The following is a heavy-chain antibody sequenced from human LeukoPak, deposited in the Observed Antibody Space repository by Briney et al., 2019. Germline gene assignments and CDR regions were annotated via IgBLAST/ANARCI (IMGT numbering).Heavy chain of an antibody. CDR2: IYYSGST. CDR1: GGSISSSSYY. D-gene: IGHD4-17*01. Sequence: SETLSLTCTVSGGSISSSSYYWGWLRQPPGKGLEWIGSIYYSGSTYYNPSLKSRVTISVDTSKNQFSLKLSSVTAADTAVYYCARRDDYGDYTAFDIWGQGTMVTVSS. CDR3: ARRDDYGDYTAFDI. J-gene: IGHJ3*02. V-gene: IGHV4-39*07.